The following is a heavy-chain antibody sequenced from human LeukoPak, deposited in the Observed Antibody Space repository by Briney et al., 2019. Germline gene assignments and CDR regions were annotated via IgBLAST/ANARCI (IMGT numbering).Heavy chain of an antibody. V-gene: IGHV4-31*03. CDR2: IYYSGST. J-gene: IGHJ3*02. Sequence: SETLSLTCTVSGGSISSGGYYWSWIRQHPGKGLEWIGYIYYSGSTYYNPSLKSRVTISVDTSKNQFSLKLSSVTAADTAVYYCFSRSGSPLDAFDIWGQGTMVTVSS. D-gene: IGHD1-26*01. CDR1: GGSISSGGYY. CDR3: FSRSGSPLDAFDI.